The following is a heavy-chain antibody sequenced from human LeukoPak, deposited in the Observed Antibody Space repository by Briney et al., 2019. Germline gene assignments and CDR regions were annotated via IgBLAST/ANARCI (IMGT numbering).Heavy chain of an antibody. CDR1: GFTFSDYY. J-gene: IGHJ6*02. CDR2: ISSSGSTI. Sequence: NPGGPLRLSCAASGFTFSDYYMSWIPQALGKGLEWVSYISSSGSTIYYADSVKGRFTISRDNAKNSLYLQMNSLRAEDTAVYYCARARYDYVWGSYRYTDHYYYGMDVWGQGTTVTVSS. CDR3: ARARYDYVWGSYRYTDHYYYGMDV. V-gene: IGHV3-11*01. D-gene: IGHD3-16*02.